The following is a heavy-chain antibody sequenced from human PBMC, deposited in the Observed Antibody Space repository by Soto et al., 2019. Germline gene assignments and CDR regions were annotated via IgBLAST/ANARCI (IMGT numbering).Heavy chain of an antibody. V-gene: IGHV4-34*01. J-gene: IGHJ6*02. CDR1: GGSFSGYY. CDR2: INHSGST. CDR3: ARSLPYIVVVVAARSYGMDV. Sequence: QVQLQQWGAGLLKPSETLSLTCAVYGGSFSGYYWSWIRQPPGKGLEWIGEINHSGSTNYNPSLQSRVTISVDTSKNQFSLKLSSVTAADTAVYYCARSLPYIVVVVAARSYGMDVWGQGTTVTVSS. D-gene: IGHD2-15*01.